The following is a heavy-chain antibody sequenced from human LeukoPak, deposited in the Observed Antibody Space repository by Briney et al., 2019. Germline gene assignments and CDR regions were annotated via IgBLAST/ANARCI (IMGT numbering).Heavy chain of an antibody. Sequence: SETLSLTCTVSGYSVSSGYYWGWIRQPPGKGLEWIGSMYHSGDTYYNPSLKSRVTISVDTSKNQLSLKLSSVTAADTAVYYCARSKAHLSTSWYGTWFDPWGQGTLVTVSS. V-gene: IGHV4-38-2*02. CDR2: MYHSGDT. J-gene: IGHJ5*02. CDR3: ARSKAHLSTSWYGTWFDP. D-gene: IGHD2-2*01. CDR1: GYSVSSGYY.